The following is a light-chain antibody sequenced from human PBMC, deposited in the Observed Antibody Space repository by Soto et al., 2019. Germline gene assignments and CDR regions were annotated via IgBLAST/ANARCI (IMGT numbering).Light chain of an antibody. Sequence: DIQMTQSPSSLSASVGDRVTITCQASQDISNFLNWYQQKPGKGPKVLIYDASKLETGVPSRFSGSGSGTVFTLTISSLKPEEIATNYCKQYITLIPFGKGNRLKIK. CDR1: QDISNF. J-gene: IGKJ5*01. CDR2: DAS. V-gene: IGKV1-33*01. CDR3: KQYITLIP.